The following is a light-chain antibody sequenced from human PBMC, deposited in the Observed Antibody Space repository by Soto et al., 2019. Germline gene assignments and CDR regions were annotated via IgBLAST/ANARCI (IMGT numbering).Light chain of an antibody. V-gene: IGKV4-1*01. CDR1: QSVLYSSNNKNY. J-gene: IGKJ2*01. CDR3: QQYYSTPYT. Sequence: DIVMTQSPDSLAVSLGERATINCKSSQSVLYSSNNKNYLAWYQQKPGQPPKLLIYWASTRESGVPDRFRGSGSGTDFTLTISSLQAEDVAFYYCQQYYSTPYTFGQGTKLEIK. CDR2: WAS.